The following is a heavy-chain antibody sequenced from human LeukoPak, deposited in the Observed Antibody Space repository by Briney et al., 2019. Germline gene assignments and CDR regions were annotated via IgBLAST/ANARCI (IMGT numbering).Heavy chain of an antibody. CDR3: ARLKGRSSSDYIDY. CDR2: IFPGDSDT. V-gene: IGHV5-51*01. D-gene: IGHD6-13*01. CDR1: GYSFTSYW. Sequence: GESLKISCRGSGYSFTSYWIGWVRQIPGKGLEWMGIIFPGDSDTRYSPSFQGQVTISADKSISTAYLQWSSLKASDTAMYYCARLKGRSSSDYIDYWGQGTLVTVSS. J-gene: IGHJ4*02.